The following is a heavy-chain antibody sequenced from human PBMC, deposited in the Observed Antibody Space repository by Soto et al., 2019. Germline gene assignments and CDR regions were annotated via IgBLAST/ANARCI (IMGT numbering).Heavy chain of an antibody. CDR1: GFTFSYYW. D-gene: IGHD3-10*01. CDR3: ARGDRGAFDD. CDR2: IHSDGSAT. V-gene: IGHV3-74*01. J-gene: IGHJ4*02. Sequence: EAQLVESGGDLVQPGGSLRLSCAASGFTFSYYWMHWVRQPPGKGLVWVSRIHSDGSATTYADSVKGRFTISRDNAKNRLYLQMNSLTADDTAVYYCARGDRGAFDDWGQGTLVTVSS.